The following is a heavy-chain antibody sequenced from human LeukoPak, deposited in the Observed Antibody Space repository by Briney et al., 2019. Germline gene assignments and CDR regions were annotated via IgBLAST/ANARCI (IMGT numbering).Heavy chain of an antibody. D-gene: IGHD3-3*01. CDR2: IRGDSTET. J-gene: IGHJ4*02. CDR3: ARGHFGVVLDY. V-gene: IGHV3-21*01. Sequence: GGSLRLSCEGSGFTFSSYSMIWVRQAPGKGLEWVSSIRGDSTETRHADSLMGRFTISRDNAKKSLYLQMNSLRAEDTAVYYCARGHFGVVLDYWGQGTPVTVSS. CDR1: GFTFSSYS.